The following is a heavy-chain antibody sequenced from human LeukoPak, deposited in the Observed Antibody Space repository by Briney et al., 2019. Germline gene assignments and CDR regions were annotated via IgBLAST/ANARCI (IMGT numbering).Heavy chain of an antibody. CDR3: AKDSAKKYDDY. CDR2: ISSSSSTI. Sequence: GGSLRLSCAASGFTFSSYSMNWVRQAPGKGLEWVSYISSSSSTIYYADSVKGRFTISRENSKNTLYLQMNSLRAEDTAVYYCAKDSAKKYDDYWGQGTLVTVSS. D-gene: IGHD2/OR15-2a*01. CDR1: GFTFSSYS. J-gene: IGHJ4*02. V-gene: IGHV3-48*01.